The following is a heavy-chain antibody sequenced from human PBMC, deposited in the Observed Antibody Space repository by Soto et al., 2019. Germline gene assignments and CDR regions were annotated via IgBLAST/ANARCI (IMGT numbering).Heavy chain of an antibody. V-gene: IGHV3-21*01. J-gene: IGHJ6*02. CDR1: GFTFSSYS. Sequence: GGSLRLSCAASGFTFSSYSMNWVRQAPGKGLEWVSSISSSSSYIYYADSVKGRFTISRDNAKNSLYLQMNSLRAEDTAVYYCARDRGYYYGMDVWGQGTTVTVSS. D-gene: IGHD3-10*01. CDR2: ISSSSSYI. CDR3: ARDRGYYYGMDV.